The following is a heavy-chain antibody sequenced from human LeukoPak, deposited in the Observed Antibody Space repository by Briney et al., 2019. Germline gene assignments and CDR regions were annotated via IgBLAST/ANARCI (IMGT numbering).Heavy chain of an antibody. D-gene: IGHD2-21*02. J-gene: IGHJ4*02. V-gene: IGHV3-48*04. Sequence: GGSLRLSCAASGFTFSSYSMNWVRQAPGKGLEWVSYISSSSSTIYYADSVKGRFTISRDNAKTSLYLQMNSLRAEDTAVYYCAGGRAYCGGDCYFDYWGQGTLVTVSS. CDR1: GFTFSSYS. CDR2: ISSSSSTI. CDR3: AGGRAYCGGDCYFDY.